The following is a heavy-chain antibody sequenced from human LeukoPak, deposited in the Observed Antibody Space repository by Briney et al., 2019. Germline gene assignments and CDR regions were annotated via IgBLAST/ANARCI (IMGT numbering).Heavy chain of an antibody. D-gene: IGHD2-15*01. CDR3: ATVVVVAARYYYYYMDV. J-gene: IGHJ6*03. CDR2: IIPIFGTA. Sequence: ASVKVSCKASGGTFSSYAISWVRQAPGQGLEWMGGIIPIFGTANYAQKFQGRVTITADESTSTAYMELSSLRSEDTAVYYCATVVVVAARYYYYYMDVWGKGTTVTISS. V-gene: IGHV1-69*13. CDR1: GGTFSSYA.